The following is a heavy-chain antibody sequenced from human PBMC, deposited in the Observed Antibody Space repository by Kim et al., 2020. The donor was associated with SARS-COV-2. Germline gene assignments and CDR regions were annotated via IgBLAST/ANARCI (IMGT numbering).Heavy chain of an antibody. CDR2: IYYSGST. CDR3: ARVMGGIRFGELIDPDYYYYGMDV. D-gene: IGHD3-10*01. V-gene: IGHV4-59*01. CDR1: GGSISSYY. J-gene: IGHJ6*02. Sequence: SETLSLTCTVSGGSISSYYWSWIRQPPGKGLEWIGYIYYSGSTNYNPSLKSRVTISVDTSKNQFSLKLSSVTAADTAVYYCARVMGGIRFGELIDPDYYYYGMDVWGQGTTVTVSS.